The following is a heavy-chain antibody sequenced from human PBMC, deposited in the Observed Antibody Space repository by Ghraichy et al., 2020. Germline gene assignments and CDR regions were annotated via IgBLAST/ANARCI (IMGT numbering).Heavy chain of an antibody. D-gene: IGHD2-2*01. CDR1: AFSFANFA. V-gene: IGHV3-23*01. Sequence: GGSLRLSCAASAFSFANFAMSWVRQAPGRGLEWVSGISGSGATTYYADSVKGRVTISRDNSKNTLFLQMNNLRVEDTAVYYCAHIHAAMDYYRSVSAAAGVWSNGTTVTLSS. J-gene: IGHJ6*04. CDR3: AHIHAAMDYYRSVSAAAGV. CDR2: ISGSGATT.